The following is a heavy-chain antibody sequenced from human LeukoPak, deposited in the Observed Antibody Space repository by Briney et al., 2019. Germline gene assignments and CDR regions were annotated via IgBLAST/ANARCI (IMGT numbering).Heavy chain of an antibody. V-gene: IGHV3-21*01. D-gene: IGHD2-15*01. CDR3: ARAKDIVVVVAATCFDY. CDR2: ISSSSSYI. J-gene: IGHJ4*02. Sequence: GGSLRLSCAASGFTFTNAWMNWVRQAPGKGLEWVSSISSSSSYIYYADSVKGRFTISRDNAKNSLYLQMNSLRAEDTAVYYCARAKDIVVVVAATCFDYWGQGTLVTVSS. CDR1: GFTFTNAW.